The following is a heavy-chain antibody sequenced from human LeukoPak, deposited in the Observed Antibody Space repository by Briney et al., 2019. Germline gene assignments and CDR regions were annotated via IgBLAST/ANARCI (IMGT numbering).Heavy chain of an antibody. CDR3: ARGGHGIVVAPSAFDI. CDR2: IIPIFGTA. Sequence: SVTVSCKASGGTFSSYAISWVRQAPGQGLEWMGGIIPIFGTANYAQKFQGRVTITADESTSTAYMELSSLRSEDTAVYYCARGGHGIVVAPSAFDIWGQGTMVTVSS. CDR1: GGTFSSYA. D-gene: IGHD3-22*01. V-gene: IGHV1-69*13. J-gene: IGHJ3*02.